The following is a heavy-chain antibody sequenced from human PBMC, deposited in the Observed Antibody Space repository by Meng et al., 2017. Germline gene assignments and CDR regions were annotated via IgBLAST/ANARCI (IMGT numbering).Heavy chain of an antibody. J-gene: IGHJ6*02. CDR1: GYTFTSYD. V-gene: IGHV1-8*01. D-gene: IGHD3-3*01. CDR2: MNPNSGNT. CDR3: ARSRPYDFWSGYYVDYYYGMDV. Sequence: ASVKVSCTASGYTFTSYDINWVRQATGQGLEWMGWMNPNSGNTGYAQKFQGRVTMTRNTSISTAYMELSSLRSEDTAVYYCARSRPYDFWSGYYVDYYYGMDVWGQGTTVTVSS.